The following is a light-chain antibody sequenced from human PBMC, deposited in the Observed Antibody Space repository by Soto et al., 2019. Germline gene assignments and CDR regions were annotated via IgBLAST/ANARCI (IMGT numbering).Light chain of an antibody. J-gene: IGLJ2*01. CDR2: DNN. CDR3: VTWDNSLSAVI. Sequence: QSVLTQPPSVSAAPGQKVTISCSGTTSNIEKNSVSWYQQLPETAPKLLICDNNKRPSGIPDRFSGSTSGTSATLDITGLQTGDEADYYCVTWDNSLSAVIFGGGTKVTVL. CDR1: TSNIEKNS. V-gene: IGLV1-51*01.